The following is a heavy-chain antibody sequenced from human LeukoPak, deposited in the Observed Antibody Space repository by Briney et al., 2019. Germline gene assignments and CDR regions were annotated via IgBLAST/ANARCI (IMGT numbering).Heavy chain of an antibody. Sequence: SQTLSLTCAISGDSVSSNSAAWNRIRQSPSRGLEWLGRTYYRYKWYNDYAVSVKSRITINPDTSKNQFSLQLNSVTPEDTTVYYCARELTYTGSVDYWGQGTLVTVSS. J-gene: IGHJ4*02. D-gene: IGHD1-26*01. CDR2: TYYRYKWYN. V-gene: IGHV6-1*01. CDR1: GDSVSSNSAA. CDR3: ARELTYTGSVDY.